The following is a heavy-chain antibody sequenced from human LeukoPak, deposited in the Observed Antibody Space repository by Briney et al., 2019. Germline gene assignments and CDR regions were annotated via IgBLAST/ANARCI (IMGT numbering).Heavy chain of an antibody. V-gene: IGHV7-4-1*02. CDR1: GYTFTSYA. CDR3: ARIAGYCSGGSCEGLGGIDY. J-gene: IGHJ4*02. CDR2: INTNTGNT. Sequence: ASAEVSCKASGYTFTSYAMNWVRQAPGQGLEWMGWINTNTGNTTYAQGFTGRFVFSLDTSVSTAYLQISSLKAEDTAVYYCARIAGYCSGGSCEGLGGIDYWGQGTLVTVSS. D-gene: IGHD2-15*01.